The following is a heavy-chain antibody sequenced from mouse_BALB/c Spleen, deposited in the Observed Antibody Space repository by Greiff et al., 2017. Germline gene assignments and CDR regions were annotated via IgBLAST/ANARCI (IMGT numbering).Heavy chain of an antibody. J-gene: IGHJ3*01. V-gene: IGHV14-4*02. CDR1: GFNIKDYY. CDR3: TEHGNSAWFAY. CDR2: IDPENGDT. D-gene: IGHD2-1*01. Sequence: VQLQQSGAELVRSGASVKLSCTASGFNIKDYYMHWVKQRPEQGLEWIGWIDPENGDTEYAPKFQGKAIMTADTSSNTAYLQLSSLTSEDTAVYYCTEHGNSAWFAYWGQGTLVTVSA.